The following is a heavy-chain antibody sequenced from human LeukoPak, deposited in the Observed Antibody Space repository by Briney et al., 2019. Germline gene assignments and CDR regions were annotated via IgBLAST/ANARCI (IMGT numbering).Heavy chain of an antibody. D-gene: IGHD1-26*01. Sequence: PGGSLRLSCAASGFTFSSYAIHWVRQAPGEGLEWVAVISYDGSNKYYADSVKGRFTISRDNSKNTLYLQMNSLRAEDTAVYYCARESKGIGHFDYWGQGTLVTVSS. V-gene: IGHV3-30-3*01. J-gene: IGHJ4*02. CDR2: ISYDGSNK. CDR3: ARESKGIGHFDY. CDR1: GFTFSSYA.